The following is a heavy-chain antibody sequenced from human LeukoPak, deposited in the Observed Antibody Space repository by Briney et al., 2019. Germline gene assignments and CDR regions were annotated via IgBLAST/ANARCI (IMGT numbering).Heavy chain of an antibody. CDR1: GFTFSNYA. Sequence: GASLRLSYAASGFTFSNYAMGWVRQAPGKGLEWVSAITGSGGNTYYADSVKGRFTISRDNSKNTLYLQMNSLRAEDTAVYYCAKWGDYDVLTGYYVSDYWGQGTLVTVSS. V-gene: IGHV3-23*01. D-gene: IGHD3-9*01. CDR2: ITGSGGNT. CDR3: AKWGDYDVLTGYYVSDY. J-gene: IGHJ4*02.